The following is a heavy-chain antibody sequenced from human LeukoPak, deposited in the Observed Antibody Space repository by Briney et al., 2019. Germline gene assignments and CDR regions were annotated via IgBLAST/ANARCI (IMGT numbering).Heavy chain of an antibody. CDR1: GVTFSSYS. V-gene: IGHV3-48*02. CDR2: LTDSSSNI. CDR3: ARGHSITMIVEVISDVWGFDY. J-gene: IGHJ4*02. Sequence: GGSLRLSCAASGVTFSSYSMNWVRQAPGKGLVGVSNLTDSSSNIYYADSVKGRFTISRDNSTNPLYLQMNSRRDEDTAVYYWARGHSITMIVEVISDVWGFDYWGQGTLVTVSS. D-gene: IGHD3-22*01.